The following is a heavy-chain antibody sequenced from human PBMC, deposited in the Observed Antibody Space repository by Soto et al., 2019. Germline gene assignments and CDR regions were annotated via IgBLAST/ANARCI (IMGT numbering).Heavy chain of an antibody. CDR2: MNPNSGNT. CDR1: GYTFTSYD. J-gene: IGHJ6*03. V-gene: IGHV1-8*01. Sequence: ASVKVSCKASGYTFTSYDSNWVRQATGQGLEWMGWMNPNSGNTGYAQKFQGRVTMTRNTSISTAYMELSSLRSEDTAVYYCARGYCSSTSCYESGYHYYYMDVWGKGTTVTVSS. CDR3: ARGYCSSTSCYESGYHYYYMDV. D-gene: IGHD2-2*01.